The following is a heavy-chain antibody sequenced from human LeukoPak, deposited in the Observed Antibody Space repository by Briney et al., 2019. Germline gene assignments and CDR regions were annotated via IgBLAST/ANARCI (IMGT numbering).Heavy chain of an antibody. CDR3: ARDPRRELLGGDAFDV. D-gene: IGHD1-26*01. J-gene: IGHJ3*01. CDR1: GGSISFYY. CDR2: IYTRGSI. V-gene: IGHV4-4*07. Sequence: KSSETLSLTCTVSGGSISFYYWNWVRQPAGKGLEWIGRIYTRGSIVYNPSLNSRVTISVDNSKNQFSLNLTSVTAADTAVYYCARDPRRELLGGDAFDVWGQGTMVTVSS.